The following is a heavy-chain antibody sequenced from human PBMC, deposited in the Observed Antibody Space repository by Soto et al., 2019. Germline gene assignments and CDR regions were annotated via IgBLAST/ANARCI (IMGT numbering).Heavy chain of an antibody. CDR2: FDPEDGET. J-gene: IGHJ4*02. V-gene: IGHV1-24*01. D-gene: IGHD1-26*01. CDR1: GYTLTELS. Sequence: ASVKVSCKVSGYTLTELSMHWVRQAPGKGLEWMGGFDPEDGETIHAQKFQGRVTMTEDTSTDTAYMELSSLRSEDTAVYYCATGVSPKYSGGYLGYWGQGTLVTVSS. CDR3: ATGVSPKYSGGYLGY.